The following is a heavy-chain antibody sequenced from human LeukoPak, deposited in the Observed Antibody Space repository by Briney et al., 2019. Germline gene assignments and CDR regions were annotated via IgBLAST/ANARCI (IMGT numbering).Heavy chain of an antibody. CDR3: ARQGGITMVRGVYYYFDY. CDR2: IYPGDSDT. Sequence: GGSLKISCKGSGYTFTNYWIGWVRQMPGKGLEWMGIIYPGDSDTRYSPSFQGQVTISADKSISTAYLQWSSLKASDTAMYYCARQGGITMVRGVYYYFDYWGQGTLVTVSS. V-gene: IGHV5-51*01. J-gene: IGHJ4*02. CDR1: GYTFTNYW. D-gene: IGHD3-10*01.